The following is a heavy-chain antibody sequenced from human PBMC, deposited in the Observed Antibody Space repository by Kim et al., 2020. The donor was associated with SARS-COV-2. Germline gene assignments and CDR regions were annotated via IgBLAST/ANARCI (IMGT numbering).Heavy chain of an antibody. J-gene: IGHJ4*02. V-gene: IGHV4-59*08. CDR2: IYYSGST. CDR3: ARLFRPMGDFDY. CDR1: GGSISSYY. Sequence: SETLSLTCTVSGGSISSYYWSWIRQPPGKGLEWIGYIYYSGSTNYNPSLKSRVTISVDTSKNQFSLRLSSVTAADTAVYYCARLFRPMGDFDYWGQGTLVTVSS. D-gene: IGHD1-26*01.